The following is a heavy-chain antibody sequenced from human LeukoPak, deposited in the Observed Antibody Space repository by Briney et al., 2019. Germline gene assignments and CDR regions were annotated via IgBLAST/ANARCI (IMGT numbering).Heavy chain of an antibody. V-gene: IGHV1-3*01. Sequence: ASVKVSCKASGYTFSRYAMHWERQAPGQRLGWMGWIDAVNGNTKYSQKFQGRVTITRDTSASIAYMELSSLRSEDTAVYYCARDGQARPFDYWGQGTLVTVSS. CDR3: ARDGQARPFDY. CDR1: GYTFSRYA. CDR2: IDAVNGNT. J-gene: IGHJ4*02.